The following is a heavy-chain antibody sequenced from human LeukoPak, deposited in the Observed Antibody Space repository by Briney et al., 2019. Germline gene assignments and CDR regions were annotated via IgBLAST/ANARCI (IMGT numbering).Heavy chain of an antibody. CDR2: IYPGDSDT. D-gene: IGHD6-19*01. CDR1: GYSFTSYW. V-gene: IGHV5-51*01. J-gene: IGHJ5*02. CDR3: ARQGDPSRIAVAGTSWFDP. Sequence: GESLKISCKGSGYSFTSYWIGWVRLMPGKGLEWMGIIYPGDSDTRYSPSFQGQVTISADKSISTAYLQWSSLKASDTAMYYCARQGDPSRIAVAGTSWFDPWGQGTLVTVSS.